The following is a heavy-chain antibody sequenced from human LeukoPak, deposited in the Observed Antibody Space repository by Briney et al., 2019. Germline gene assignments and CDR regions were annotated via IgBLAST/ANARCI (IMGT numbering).Heavy chain of an antibody. CDR1: GGSISSYY. D-gene: IGHD7-27*01. Sequence: SETLSLTCTVSGGSISSYYWSWIRQPPGKGLEWIGSIYHSGGTYYNPSLKSRVTISEDTSKNQFSLKLSSVTAADTAVYYCARSLTGDLDYWGQGTLVTVSS. V-gene: IGHV4-59*08. CDR3: ARSLTGDLDY. CDR2: IYHSGGT. J-gene: IGHJ4*02.